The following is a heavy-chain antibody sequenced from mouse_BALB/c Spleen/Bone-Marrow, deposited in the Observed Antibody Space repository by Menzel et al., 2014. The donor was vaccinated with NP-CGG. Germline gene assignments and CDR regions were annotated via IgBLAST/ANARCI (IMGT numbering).Heavy chain of an antibody. Sequence: EVKLVESGGGLVKPGGYLKVSCAASGFTFSDFYMYWIRQTPEKRLEWVATISDGGSYTYYSDSVKGRFTISRDNAKNNLYLQMSSLKSEDTAMYYCGRDGDYRYAWLPYWGQGTLVTVSA. D-gene: IGHD2-14*01. CDR2: ISDGGSYT. V-gene: IGHV5-4*02. CDR3: GRDGDYRYAWLPY. CDR1: GFTFSDFY. J-gene: IGHJ3*01.